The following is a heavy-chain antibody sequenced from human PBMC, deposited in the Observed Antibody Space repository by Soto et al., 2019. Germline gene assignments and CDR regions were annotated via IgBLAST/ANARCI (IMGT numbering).Heavy chain of an antibody. Sequence: SVKVSCKASGGTFSSYASSWARQAPGQGLEWMGGIIPIFGTANYAQKFQGRVTITADESTSTAYMELSSLRSEDTAVYYCARDLNGGSERMFYCMDVWGQGTTVTVSS. CDR3: ARDLNGGSERMFYCMDV. D-gene: IGHD7-27*01. CDR2: IIPIFGTA. J-gene: IGHJ6*02. CDR1: GGTFSSYA. V-gene: IGHV1-69*13.